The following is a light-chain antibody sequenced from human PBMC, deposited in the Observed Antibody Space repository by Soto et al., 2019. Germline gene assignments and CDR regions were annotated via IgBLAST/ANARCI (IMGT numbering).Light chain of an antibody. CDR2: GAS. CDR1: QSVSSN. J-gene: IGKJ4*01. CDR3: QQYNNWPPLT. Sequence: EIVMTQSPATLSVSPGERATLSCRASQSVSSNLAWYQQKRGQAPRLLIYGASTRATGIPAGFSGSGSGTEFTLTISSLQSEDFAVYYCQQYNNWPPLTFGGGTKVEIK. V-gene: IGKV3-15*01.